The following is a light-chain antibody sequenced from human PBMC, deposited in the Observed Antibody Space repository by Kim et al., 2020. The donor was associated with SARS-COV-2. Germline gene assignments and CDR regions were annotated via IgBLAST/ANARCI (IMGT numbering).Light chain of an antibody. CDR1: QSVTCY. V-gene: IGKV3-11*01. CDR2: DAS. Sequence: LSPEGRANLSCRDSQSVTCYLAWYQQKPGQAPRLLIYDASNRATGIPAMFSGSGSGTDFTLTISSLEPEDFAVYYCQQRSNWLFAFGPGTKVDIK. CDR3: QQRSNWLFA. J-gene: IGKJ3*01.